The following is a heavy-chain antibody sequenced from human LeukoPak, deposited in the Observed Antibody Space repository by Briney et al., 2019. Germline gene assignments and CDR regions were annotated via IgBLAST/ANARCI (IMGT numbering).Heavy chain of an antibody. CDR3: ARQDYYGSIAYFDC. D-gene: IGHD3-22*01. CDR1: GGSISSNSYY. CDR2: IFYSGTS. J-gene: IGHJ4*02. Sequence: SETLSLTCTVSGGSISSNSYYWGWIRQPPGKGLEWIGSIFYSGTSYYNPSLKSRVTISVDTSKNQFSLKLSSVTAADTAVYFCARQDYYGSIAYFDCWGQGTLVTVAS. V-gene: IGHV4-39*01.